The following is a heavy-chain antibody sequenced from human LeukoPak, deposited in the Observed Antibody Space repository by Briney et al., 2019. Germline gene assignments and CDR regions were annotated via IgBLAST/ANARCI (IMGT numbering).Heavy chain of an antibody. CDR3: TRDRSRAEDD. Sequence: PGGSLTLSCAASGFTFIGHWMRWAGQAPGQGLEWVANINQGGSDKYYVDSGKGRFTIDTDNATNLLYLQMHSPGGAATAVYYCTRDRSRAEDDWGQGTLVTVSS. V-gene: IGHV3-7*01. J-gene: IGHJ4*02. D-gene: IGHD1-14*01. CDR1: GFTFIGHW. CDR2: INQGGSDK.